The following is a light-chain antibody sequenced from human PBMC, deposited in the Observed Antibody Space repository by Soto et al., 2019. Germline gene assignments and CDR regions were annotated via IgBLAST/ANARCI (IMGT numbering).Light chain of an antibody. V-gene: IGKV3-20*01. J-gene: IGKJ1*01. Sequence: EIVLTQSPGTLSWSPGERTTLSCRASQSVRSTYLAWYQQRPGQAPRLLIYGATSRATGIPDRFQGSGSGTDFTLTISRLEPEDFAVYFCQQYGSTPLTFGQGTKVEIK. CDR3: QQYGSTPLT. CDR1: QSVRSTY. CDR2: GAT.